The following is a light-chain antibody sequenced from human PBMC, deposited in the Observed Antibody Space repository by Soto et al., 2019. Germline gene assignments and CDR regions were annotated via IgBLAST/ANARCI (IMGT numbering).Light chain of an antibody. CDR2: KAS. J-gene: IGKJ5*01. V-gene: IGKV1-5*03. CDR3: QQYDNLLIT. Sequence: DIQMTQSPSTLSGSVGDRVTITCRASQTISSWLAWYQQKPGKAPKLLIYKASTLKSGVPSRFSGSGSGTDFTFTISSLQPEDIATYYCQQYDNLLITFGQGTRLEIK. CDR1: QTISSW.